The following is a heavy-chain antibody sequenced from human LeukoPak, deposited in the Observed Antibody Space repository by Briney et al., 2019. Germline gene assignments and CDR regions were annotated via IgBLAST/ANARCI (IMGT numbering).Heavy chain of an antibody. D-gene: IGHD3-22*01. J-gene: IGHJ4*02. CDR1: GFTFSSYS. CDR2: ISSSSSTI. CDR3: ASPFPPQFSSGLYAAGNG. Sequence: GGSLRLSCAASGFTFSSYSMNWVRQAPGKGLEWVSYISSSSSTIYYADSVKGRFTISRDNAKNSLYLQMNSLRAEDTAVYYCASPFPPQFSSGLYAAGNGWGQGTLVTVSS. V-gene: IGHV3-48*01.